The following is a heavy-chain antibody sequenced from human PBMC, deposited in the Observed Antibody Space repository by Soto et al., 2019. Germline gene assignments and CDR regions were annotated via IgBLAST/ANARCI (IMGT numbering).Heavy chain of an antibody. CDR3: AKDGGYCTNGVCSRDYYYGMDV. CDR2: ISYDGSNK. Sequence: HPGGSLRLSCAASGFTFSSYGMHWVRQAPGKGLEWVAVISYDGSNKYYADSVKGRFTISRDNSKNTLYLQMNSLRAEDTAVYYCAKDGGYCTNGVCSRDYYYGMDVWGQGTTVTVSS. V-gene: IGHV3-30*18. D-gene: IGHD2-8*01. CDR1: GFTFSSYG. J-gene: IGHJ6*02.